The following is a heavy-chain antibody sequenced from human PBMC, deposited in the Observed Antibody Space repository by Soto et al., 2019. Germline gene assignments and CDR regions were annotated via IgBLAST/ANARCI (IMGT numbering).Heavy chain of an antibody. CDR3: AKGSRLCSGGSCYDY. J-gene: IGHJ4*02. CDR1: GFTFSSYW. V-gene: IGHV3-23*04. Sequence: EVQLVESGGGLVQPGGSLRLSCAASGFTFSSYWMHWVRQAPGKGLVWVSAISGSGGSTYYADSVKGRFTISRDNSKNTLYLQMNSLRAEDTAVYYCAKGSRLCSGGSCYDYWGQGTLVTVSS. D-gene: IGHD2-15*01. CDR2: ISGSGGST.